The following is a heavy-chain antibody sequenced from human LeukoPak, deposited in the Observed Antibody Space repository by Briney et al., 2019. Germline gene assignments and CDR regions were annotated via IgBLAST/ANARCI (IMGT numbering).Heavy chain of an antibody. D-gene: IGHD3-10*01. CDR1: GYTFTSYY. CDR3: ARSGLWFGELGPFDY. Sequence: ASVKVSCKASGYTFTSYYMHWVRQAPGQGLEWMGIINPSGGSTSYAQNFQGRVTMTRDTSTSTVYMELSSLRSEDTAVYYCARSGLWFGELGPFDYWGQGTLVTVSS. J-gene: IGHJ4*02. CDR2: INPSGGST. V-gene: IGHV1-46*01.